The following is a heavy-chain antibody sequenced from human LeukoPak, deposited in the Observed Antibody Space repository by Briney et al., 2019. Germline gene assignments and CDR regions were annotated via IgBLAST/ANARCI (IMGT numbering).Heavy chain of an antibody. J-gene: IGHJ3*02. Sequence: PGGSLRLSCAASGFTFSNYAMSWVRQAPGKGLEWVSYISTTGRTIYYADSVKGRFTISRDNAKNSLYLQMNSLRAEDTAVYYCARHFGAFDIWGQGTMVTVSS. CDR2: ISTTGRTI. D-gene: IGHD3-10*01. CDR3: ARHFGAFDI. CDR1: GFTFSNYA. V-gene: IGHV3-48*03.